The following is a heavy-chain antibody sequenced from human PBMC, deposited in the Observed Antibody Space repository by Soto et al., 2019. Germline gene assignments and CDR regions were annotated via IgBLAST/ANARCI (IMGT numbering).Heavy chain of an antibody. CDR3: ASTVAAGQLDY. J-gene: IGHJ4*02. V-gene: IGHV1-69*02. CDR2: IIPILGIA. Sequence: SVKVSCKTSGGTFNTYPISWVRQAPGQGLEWMGRIIPILGIANYAQKFQGRVTITADKSTSTAYMELSSLRSEDTAVYYCASTVAAGQLDYWGQGTLVTGLL. CDR1: GGTFNTYP. D-gene: IGHD6-13*01.